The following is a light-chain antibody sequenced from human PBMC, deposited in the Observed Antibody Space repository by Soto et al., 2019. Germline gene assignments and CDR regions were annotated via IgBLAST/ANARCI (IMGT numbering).Light chain of an antibody. CDR2: GNS. V-gene: IGLV1-40*01. J-gene: IGLJ2*01. Sequence: QSVLTQPPSVSGAPGPRVTISCTGSRSNIGAGYDVHWYQQLPGTAPKLLIYGNSNRPSGVPDRFSGSKSGTSASLAITGLQAEDEADDYCQSYDSSLSGSVFGGGTKLTVL. CDR1: RSNIGAGYD. CDR3: QSYDSSLSGSV.